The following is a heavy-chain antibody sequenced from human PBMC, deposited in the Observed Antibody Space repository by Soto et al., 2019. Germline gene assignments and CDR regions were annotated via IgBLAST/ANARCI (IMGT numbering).Heavy chain of an antibody. CDR3: ARAPHYYDSSGYFDY. CDR2: IYYSGST. Sequence: QVQLQESGPGLVKPSQTLSLTCTVSGGSISSGGYYWSWIRQHPGKGLEWIGYIYYSGSTYYNPSPKGVVTISVDTSKNQFSLKLRSVTAADTAVYYCARAPHYYDSSGYFDYWGKGTLVTVSS. D-gene: IGHD3-22*01. CDR1: GGSISSGGYY. J-gene: IGHJ4*02. V-gene: IGHV4-31*01.